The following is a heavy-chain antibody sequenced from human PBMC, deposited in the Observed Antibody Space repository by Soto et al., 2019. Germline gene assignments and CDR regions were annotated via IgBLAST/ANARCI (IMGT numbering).Heavy chain of an antibody. CDR2: IIPIFGTA. CDR3: ARGLGYSYGTKFDY. CDR1: GGTFSSYA. J-gene: IGHJ4*02. V-gene: IGHV1-69*13. D-gene: IGHD5-18*01. Sequence: ASVKVSCKASGGTFSSYAISWVRQAPGQGLEWMGGIIPIFGTANYAQKFQGRVTITADEYTSTAYMELSSLRSEGTAVYYCARGLGYSYGTKFDYWGQGTLVTVSS.